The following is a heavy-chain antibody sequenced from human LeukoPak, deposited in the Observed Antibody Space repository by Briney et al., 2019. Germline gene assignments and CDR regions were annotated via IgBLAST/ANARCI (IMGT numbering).Heavy chain of an antibody. CDR2: TTPIFGSA. V-gene: IGHV1-69*05. Sequence: SVKVSCKASGGTFSNHAVNWVRQAPGQGLEWMGGTTPIFGSANYAQKFQGRVTIATDESTSTAYMELSSLRSEDTAVYYCARAPFYFDSSGYSMDAFDIWGQGTMVTVSS. D-gene: IGHD3-22*01. CDR3: ARAPFYFDSSGYSMDAFDI. CDR1: GGTFSNHA. J-gene: IGHJ3*02.